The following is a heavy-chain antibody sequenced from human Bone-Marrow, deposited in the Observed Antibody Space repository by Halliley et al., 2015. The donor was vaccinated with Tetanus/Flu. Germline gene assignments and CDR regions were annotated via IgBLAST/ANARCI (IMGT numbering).Heavy chain of an antibody. CDR1: GGSISGFY. CDR2: IHYSGHT. J-gene: IGHJ6*02. V-gene: IGHV4-59*01. D-gene: IGHD6-19*01. Sequence: TLSLTCTVSGGSISGFYWSLIRQPPGKGLEWIGNIHYSGHTNYNPSLRSRVIISLDTSNNQISLKVNSGTAADTALYYCTRGGGWLTDVWGQGTTVTVSS. CDR3: TRGGGWLTDV.